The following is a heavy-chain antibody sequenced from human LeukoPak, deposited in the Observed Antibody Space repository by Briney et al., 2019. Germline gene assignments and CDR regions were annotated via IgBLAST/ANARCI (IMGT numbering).Heavy chain of an antibody. Sequence: ASVKVSCKASGYTFTSYYMHWVRQAPGQGLEWMGIINPSGGSTSYAQKFQGRVTMTRDTSTSTVYMELSSLRSEDTAVYYCASSPDPFAHGYGSGFWYFDLWGRGTLVTVSS. V-gene: IGHV1-46*01. J-gene: IGHJ2*01. D-gene: IGHD6-19*01. CDR3: ASSPDPFAHGYGSGFWYFDL. CDR1: GYTFTSYY. CDR2: INPSGGST.